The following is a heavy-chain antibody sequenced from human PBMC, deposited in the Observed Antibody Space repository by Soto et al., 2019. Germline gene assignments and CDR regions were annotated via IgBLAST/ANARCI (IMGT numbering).Heavy chain of an antibody. J-gene: IGHJ4*02. CDR3: ARHPGYSSSWYFDY. CDR1: GYSFTSYW. D-gene: IGHD6-13*01. V-gene: IGHV5-51*01. Sequence: GESLKISCKGSGYSFTSYWIGWVRQMPGKGLEWVGIIYPGDSDTRYHPSFQGQVTISADKSINTAYLQWSSLKASDTGMYYCARHPGYSSSWYFDYWGQGTLVTVSS. CDR2: IYPGDSDT.